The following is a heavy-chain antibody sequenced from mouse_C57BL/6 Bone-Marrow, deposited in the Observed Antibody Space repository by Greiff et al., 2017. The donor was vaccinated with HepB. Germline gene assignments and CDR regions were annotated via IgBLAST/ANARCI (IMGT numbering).Heavy chain of an antibody. CDR1: GYTFTSYG. CDR2: IYPRSGNT. J-gene: IGHJ4*01. V-gene: IGHV1-81*01. Sequence: QVQLQQSGAELARPGASVKLSCKASGYTFTSYGISWVKQRTGQGLEWIGEIYPRSGNTYYNEKFKGKATLTADKSSSTAYMELRSLTSEDSAVYFCARCYDYHSYAMDYWGQGTSVTVSS. D-gene: IGHD2-4*01. CDR3: ARCYDYHSYAMDY.